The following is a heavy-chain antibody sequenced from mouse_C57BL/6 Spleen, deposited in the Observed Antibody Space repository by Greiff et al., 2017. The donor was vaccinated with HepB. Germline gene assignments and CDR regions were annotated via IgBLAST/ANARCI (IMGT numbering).Heavy chain of an antibody. CDR3: ARDSGDYDRYWYFDV. CDR1: GYSITSGYY. Sequence: EVQLQQSGPGLVKPSQSLSLTCSVTGYSITSGYYWNWIRQFPGNKLEWMGYISYDGSNNYNPSLKNRISITRDTSKNQFFLKLNSVTTEDTATYYCARDSGDYDRYWYFDVWGTGTTVTVSS. D-gene: IGHD2-4*01. J-gene: IGHJ1*03. CDR2: ISYDGSN. V-gene: IGHV3-6*01.